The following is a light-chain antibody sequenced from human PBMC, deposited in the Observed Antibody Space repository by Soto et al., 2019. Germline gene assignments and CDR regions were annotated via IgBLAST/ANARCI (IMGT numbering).Light chain of an antibody. CDR2: RNN. J-gene: IGLJ3*02. V-gene: IGLV1-47*01. CDR1: SSNIGSNF. CDR3: AAWDDSLSGGV. Sequence: QSVLTQPPSASGTPGQRVTISCSGSSSNIGSNFVHWYQLLPGTAPKLPIYRNNQRPSGVPDRFSGSKSGTSASLAIRGLRSEDEADYYCAAWDDSLSGGVFGGGTKLTVL.